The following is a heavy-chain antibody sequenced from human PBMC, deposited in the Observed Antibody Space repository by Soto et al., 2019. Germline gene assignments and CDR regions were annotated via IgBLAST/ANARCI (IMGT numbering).Heavy chain of an antibody. CDR2: SYYSGSA. CDR3: ARDPPHGDSYFDY. Sequence: SETLSLTCTVSGGSISGYYWSWIWQPPGKGLEWVGYSYYSGSANYSPPLKSRVTMPIDPDRNQFALKLSSVTAPDTAVYYCARDPPHGDSYFDYWGQGTLVNVSS. CDR1: GGSISGYY. V-gene: IGHV4-59*01. J-gene: IGHJ4*02. D-gene: IGHD4-17*01.